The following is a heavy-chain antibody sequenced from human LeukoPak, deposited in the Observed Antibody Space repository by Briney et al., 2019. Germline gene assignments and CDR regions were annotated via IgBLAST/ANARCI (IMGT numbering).Heavy chain of an antibody. CDR3: AREVGSSGWLDY. J-gene: IGHJ4*02. Sequence: GGSLRLSCAASGFTVSSNYMSWVRQAPGKGLEWVSVIYSGGSTYYADSVKGRFTISRDNSKNTLYLQMNRLRAEDTAVYYCAREVGSSGWLDYWGQGTLVTVSS. CDR1: GFTVSSNY. V-gene: IGHV3-66*01. CDR2: IYSGGST. D-gene: IGHD6-19*01.